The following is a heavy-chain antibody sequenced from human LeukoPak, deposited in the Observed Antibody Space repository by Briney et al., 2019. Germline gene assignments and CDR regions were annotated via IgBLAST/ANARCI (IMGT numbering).Heavy chain of an antibody. Sequence: SETLSLTCTVSGGSISSYYWSWIRQPPGKGLEWVGYIYYSGSTNYNPSLKSRVTISVDTSKNQFSLKLSSVTAADTAVYYCARGGGYCSSTSCYPLGYWGQGTLVTVSS. CDR3: ARGGGYCSSTSCYPLGY. CDR1: GGSISSYY. D-gene: IGHD2-2*01. CDR2: IYYSGST. V-gene: IGHV4-59*01. J-gene: IGHJ4*02.